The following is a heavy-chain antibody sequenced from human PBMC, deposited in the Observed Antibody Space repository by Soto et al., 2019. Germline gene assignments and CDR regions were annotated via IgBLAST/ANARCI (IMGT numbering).Heavy chain of an antibody. Sequence: SGPTLVNPTQTLTLTCTFSGFSLSSKGMRVSWIRQPPGKALEWPARIDWDDDKFYSPSLRTRLTISKDTSKNQVVLTMTNVDPKDTATYYCARSPGGFTVATYFFDYWGQGTLVTVSS. CDR3: ARSPGGFTVATYFFDY. D-gene: IGHD4-17*01. J-gene: IGHJ4*02. CDR1: GFSLSSKGMR. V-gene: IGHV2-70*04. CDR2: IDWDDDK.